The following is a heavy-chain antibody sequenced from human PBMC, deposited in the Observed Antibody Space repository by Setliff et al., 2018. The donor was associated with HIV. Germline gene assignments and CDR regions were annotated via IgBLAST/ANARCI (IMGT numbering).Heavy chain of an antibody. CDR1: GFTFTGSE. D-gene: IGHD1-26*01. V-gene: IGHV3-48*03. CDR3: VRGHCNSDTCWFGP. Sequence: GGSLRLSCAASGFTFTGSEMNWVRQAPGKGLEWVSYISGGGRTKYYAESVKGRFTISRDAAKPSLYLQMNSLRAEGTAVYYCVRGHCNSDTCWFGPWGQGTLVTVSS. J-gene: IGHJ5*02. CDR2: ISGGGRTK.